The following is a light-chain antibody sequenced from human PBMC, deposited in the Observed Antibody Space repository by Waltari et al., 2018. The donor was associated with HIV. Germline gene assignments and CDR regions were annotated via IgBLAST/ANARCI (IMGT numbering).Light chain of an antibody. CDR1: PLSDPF. CDR2: RSR. CDR3: LSADGRGVRKF. J-gene: IGLJ2*01. V-gene: IGLV3-25*03. Sequence: YELTQPPSVSVSPGQTARITCSGKPLSDPFGYRYQHKVGQAPVLVIFRSRERSSQVPARFSASKSGTTFTLTISGVQAEDEADYFCLSADGRGVRKFFGGGTRLSVL.